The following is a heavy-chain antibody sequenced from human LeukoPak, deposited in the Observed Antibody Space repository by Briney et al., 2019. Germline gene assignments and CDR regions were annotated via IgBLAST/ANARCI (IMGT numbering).Heavy chain of an antibody. CDR2: IKEDGSRE. Sequence: GGSLRLSCAASGFTFSTYWMTWARQAPGKGLEWVANIKEDGSREYYVDSVKGRFTISRDDAKNSLYLQMDSLTAEDTAVYYCARDSPGYGAYVSWGQGTLVSVSS. J-gene: IGHJ1*01. CDR1: GFTFSTYW. CDR3: ARDSPGYGAYVS. D-gene: IGHD5-12*01. V-gene: IGHV3-7*01.